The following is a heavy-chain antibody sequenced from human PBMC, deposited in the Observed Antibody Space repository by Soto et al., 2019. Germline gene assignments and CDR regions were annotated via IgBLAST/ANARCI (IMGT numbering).Heavy chain of an antibody. V-gene: IGHV4-30-2*01. Sequence: SEPLSLTCTVSHGSISSDGYSWSWIRQPPGKGLEWIGYISHTDSPYYNPSLRSRVTISVDTSKNQVSLNLTSVTAADTAVYFCAGSSSAATNWFDPWGQGTLVTVAS. J-gene: IGHJ5*02. CDR1: HGSISSDGYS. D-gene: IGHD6-6*01. CDR3: AGSSSAATNWFDP. CDR2: ISHTDSP.